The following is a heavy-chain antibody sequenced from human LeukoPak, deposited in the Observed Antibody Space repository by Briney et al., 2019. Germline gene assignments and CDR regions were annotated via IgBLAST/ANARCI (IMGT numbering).Heavy chain of an antibody. CDR1: GYTFTSYY. J-gene: IGHJ4*02. Sequence: EASVKVSCKASGYTFTSYYMHWVRQAPGQGLEWMGGIIPIFGTANYAQSFQGRVTITADKSTSTAYMELSSLRSEDTAVYYCARVSPSYGQEEGYFGYWGQGTLVTVSS. V-gene: IGHV1-69*06. D-gene: IGHD5-18*01. CDR3: ARVSPSYGQEEGYFGY. CDR2: IIPIFGTA.